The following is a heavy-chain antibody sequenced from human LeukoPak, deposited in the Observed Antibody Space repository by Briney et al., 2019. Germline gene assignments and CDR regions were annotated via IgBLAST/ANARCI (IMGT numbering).Heavy chain of an antibody. CDR3: ARDLAAPEREDY. Sequence: PSETLSLTCTVSGGSISSGGYYWSWLRQHPGKGLEWIGYIYYSGSTYYNPSLKSRVTISVDTSKNQFSLKLSSVTAADTAVYYCARDLAAPEREDYWGQGTLVTVSS. CDR1: GGSISSGGYY. J-gene: IGHJ4*02. CDR2: IYYSGST. D-gene: IGHD6-6*01. V-gene: IGHV4-31*03.